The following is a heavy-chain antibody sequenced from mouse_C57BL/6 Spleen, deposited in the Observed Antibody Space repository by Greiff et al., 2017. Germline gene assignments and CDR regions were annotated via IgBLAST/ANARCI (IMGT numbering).Heavy chain of an antibody. CDR2: IWSDGST. V-gene: IGHV2-6-1*01. D-gene: IGHD3-2*02. CDR1: GFSLTSYG. J-gene: IGHJ4*01. CDR3: ARHSSGYDYAMDY. Sequence: VKLMESGPGLVAPSQSLSITCTVSGFSLTSYGVHWVRQPPGKGLEWLVVIWSDGSTTYNSALKSRLSISKDNSKSQVFLKMNSLQTDDTAMYYCARHSSGYDYAMDYWGQGTSVTVS.